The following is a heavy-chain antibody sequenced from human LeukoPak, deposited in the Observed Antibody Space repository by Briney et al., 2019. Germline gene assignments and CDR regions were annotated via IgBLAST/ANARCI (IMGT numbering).Heavy chain of an antibody. CDR1: GFTFSSYG. CDR3: ARDGSYSEFDY. V-gene: IGHV3-33*01. Sequence: LAGGSLRLSCAASGFTFSSYGVHWVRQAPGKGLEWVAVIWYDGSNKYYADSVKGRFTISRDNSKNTLFLQMNSLRAEDTAVYYCARDGSYSEFDYWGQGTLVTVPS. J-gene: IGHJ4*02. D-gene: IGHD1-26*01. CDR2: IWYDGSNK.